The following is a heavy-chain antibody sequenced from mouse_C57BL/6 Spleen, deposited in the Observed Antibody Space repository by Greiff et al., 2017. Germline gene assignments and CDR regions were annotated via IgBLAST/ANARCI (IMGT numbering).Heavy chain of an antibody. J-gene: IGHJ2*01. V-gene: IGHV1-61*01. Sequence: QVQLQQPGAELVRPGSSVKLSCKASGYTFTSYWMDWVKQRPGQGLEWIGNIYPSDSEPHYNQKFKDQATLTVYKSSSTPYMQLSSLTSVDSAVYYCARWGLTGDSFDYWGQGTTLTVSS. CDR1: GYTFTSYW. D-gene: IGHD4-1*01. CDR2: IYPSDSEP. CDR3: ARWGLTGDSFDY.